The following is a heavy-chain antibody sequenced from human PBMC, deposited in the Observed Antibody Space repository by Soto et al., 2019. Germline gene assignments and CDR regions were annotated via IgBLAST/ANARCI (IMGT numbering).Heavy chain of an antibody. CDR3: ARDLAAVPRAFDY. CDR2: VYYTGTT. Sequence: LSLTCTVSGGSISSYFYIWVRQPPGKGLEWMGSVYYTGTTDYNPSLKSRVTISVDTSKTQFSLNLRSVTAADTAVYYWARDLAAVPRAFDYWGRGTLVTCSS. D-gene: IGHD6-13*01. J-gene: IGHJ4*02. V-gene: IGHV4-59*01. CDR1: GGSISSYF.